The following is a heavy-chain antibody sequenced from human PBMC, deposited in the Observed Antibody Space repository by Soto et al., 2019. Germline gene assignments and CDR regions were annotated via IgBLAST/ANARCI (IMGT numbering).Heavy chain of an antibody. J-gene: IGHJ4*02. CDR1: GGSISSSNW. CDR2: IYHSGST. Sequence: ETLSLTCSVSGGSISSSNWWSWVRQPPGKGLEWIGEIYHSGSTNYNPSLKSRVTISVDKSKNQFSLKLSSVTAADTAVYYCARDKGYCSSTRCYTWDYWGQGTLVTVYS. V-gene: IGHV4-4*02. CDR3: ARDKGYCSSTRCYTWDY. D-gene: IGHD2-2*02.